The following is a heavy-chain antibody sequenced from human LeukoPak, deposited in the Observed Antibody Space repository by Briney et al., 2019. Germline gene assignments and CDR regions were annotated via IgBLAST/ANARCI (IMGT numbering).Heavy chain of an antibody. CDR3: ARRYSSSSYFDY. J-gene: IGHJ4*02. Sequence: PSETLSLTCTVSGGSISSYYWSWIRQPPGKGLEWIGYIYYSGSTNYNPSLKSRVTISVDTSKNPFSLRLSSVTAADTAMYYCARRYSSSSYFDYWGQGTLVTVSP. CDR1: GGSISSYY. D-gene: IGHD6-13*01. CDR2: IYYSGST. V-gene: IGHV4-59*08.